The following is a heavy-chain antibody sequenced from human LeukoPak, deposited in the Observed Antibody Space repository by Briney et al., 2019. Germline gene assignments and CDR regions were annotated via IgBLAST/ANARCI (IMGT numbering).Heavy chain of an antibody. V-gene: IGHV3-7*01. CDR2: IKEDGSEK. J-gene: IGHJ4*02. CDR3: ARVGRDGYFDY. Sequence: PGGSLRLSCGASGFTFRNYWMSWVRQAPGKGLEWVANIKEDGSEKYYVDSVKGRFTISRDNAQNSLYLQMNSLRAEDTAVYYCARVGRDGYFDYWGQGTLVTVSS. CDR1: GFTFRNYW.